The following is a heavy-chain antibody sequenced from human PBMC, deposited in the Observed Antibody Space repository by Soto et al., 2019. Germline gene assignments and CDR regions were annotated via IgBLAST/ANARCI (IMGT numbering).Heavy chain of an antibody. Sequence: EVQLVESGGGLVKPGGSLRLSCAASGFTFSSYSMNWVRQAPGKGLEWVSSISGGSTYIYYADSVKGRFTISRDNAKNSLYLQMNSLRAEDTAVYYCAREWGYYHSSGYNEATGVFDYWGQGTLVTVSS. CDR2: ISGGSTYI. J-gene: IGHJ4*02. D-gene: IGHD3-22*01. CDR3: AREWGYYHSSGYNEATGVFDY. V-gene: IGHV3-21*01. CDR1: GFTFSSYS.